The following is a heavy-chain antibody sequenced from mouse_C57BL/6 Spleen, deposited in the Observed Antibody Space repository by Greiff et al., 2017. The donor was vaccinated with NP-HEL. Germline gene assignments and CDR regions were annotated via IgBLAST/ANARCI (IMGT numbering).Heavy chain of an antibody. D-gene: IGHD2-1*01. J-gene: IGHJ1*03. V-gene: IGHV1-19*01. CDR3: ARRGKIYYGYFDV. Sequence: VQLKQSGPVLVKPGASVKMSCKASGYTFTDYYMNWVKQSHGKSLEWIGVINPYNGGTSYNQKFKGKATLTVDKSSSTAYMELNSLTSEDSAVYYCARRGKIYYGYFDVWGTGTTVTVSS. CDR2: INPYNGGT. CDR1: GYTFTDYY.